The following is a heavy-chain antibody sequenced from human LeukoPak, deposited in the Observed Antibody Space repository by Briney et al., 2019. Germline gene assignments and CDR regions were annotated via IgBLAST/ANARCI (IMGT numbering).Heavy chain of an antibody. CDR2: IIPIFGTA. J-gene: IGHJ5*02. CDR1: GGTFSSYA. D-gene: IGHD4-11*01. Sequence: SVKVSCKASGGTFSSYAISWVRQAPGQGLEWMGGIIPIFGTANYALKFQGRVTITADESTSTAYMELSSLRSEDTAVYYCARGTYSNYEGWFDPWGQGTLVTVSS. V-gene: IGHV1-69*13. CDR3: ARGTYSNYEGWFDP.